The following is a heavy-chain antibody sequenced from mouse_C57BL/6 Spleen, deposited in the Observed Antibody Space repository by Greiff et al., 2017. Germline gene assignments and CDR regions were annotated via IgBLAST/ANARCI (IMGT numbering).Heavy chain of an antibody. CDR2: IDPSDSYT. J-gene: IGHJ1*03. Sequence: VQLQQPGAELVRPGTSVKLSCKASGCTFTSYWMHWVKQRPGQGLEWIGVIDPSDSYTNYNQKFKGKATLTVDTSSSTAYMQLSSLTSEDSAVYYCARRGNSWYFDVWGTGTTVTVSS. D-gene: IGHD2-1*01. V-gene: IGHV1-59*01. CDR1: GCTFTSYW. CDR3: ARRGNSWYFDV.